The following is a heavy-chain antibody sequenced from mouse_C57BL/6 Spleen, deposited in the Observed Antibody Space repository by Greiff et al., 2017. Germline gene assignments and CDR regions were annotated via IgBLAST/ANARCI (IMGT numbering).Heavy chain of an antibody. V-gene: IGHV1-22*01. CDR2: INPNNGGT. CDR1: GYTFTDYN. D-gene: IGHD2-4*01. Sequence: EVQLQQSGPELVKPGASVKMSCKASGYTFTDYNMPWVKQSHGKSLEWIGYINPNNGGTSYNQKFKGKATLTVNKTSSTAYMALRSLTSEDSAVYYCASFDYWFAYWGQGTLVTVSA. J-gene: IGHJ3*01. CDR3: ASFDYWFAY.